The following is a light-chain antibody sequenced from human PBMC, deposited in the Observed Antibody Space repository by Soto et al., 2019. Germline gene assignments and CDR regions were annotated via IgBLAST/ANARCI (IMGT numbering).Light chain of an antibody. CDR1: QSISSW. V-gene: IGKV1-5*03. CDR3: QQYNSYSWT. Sequence: DIQMTQSPSTLSASVGDRVTMTCRASQSISSWLAWYQQKPGKAPKLLIYKASSLESGVPSRFSGSGSGTEFTLTISSLQPDDFATYYCQQYNSYSWTFGQGTKVDSK. CDR2: KAS. J-gene: IGKJ1*01.